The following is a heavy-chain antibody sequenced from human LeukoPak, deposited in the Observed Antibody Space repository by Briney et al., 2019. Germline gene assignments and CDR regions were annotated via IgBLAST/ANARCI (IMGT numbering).Heavy chain of an antibody. D-gene: IGHD3-16*01. CDR3: ARPSYYLGY. CDR2: ISISSSYI. Sequence: GGSLRLSCAASGFTFRSYSMNWVRQAPGKGLEWVSSISISSSYIYYADSAKGRFTISRDNAKNSLYLQRNSLRAEDTAVYYCARPSYYLGYWGQGTLVTVSS. V-gene: IGHV3-21*01. CDR1: GFTFRSYS. J-gene: IGHJ4*02.